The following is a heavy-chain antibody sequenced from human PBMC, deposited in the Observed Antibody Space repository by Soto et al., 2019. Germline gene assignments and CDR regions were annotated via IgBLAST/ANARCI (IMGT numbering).Heavy chain of an antibody. J-gene: IGHJ4*02. CDR2: ISNNSSDI. D-gene: IGHD4-4*01. V-gene: IGHV3-21*01. Sequence: GGSLRLSCAASGFTFSSYWMSWVRQAPGKGLEWVASISNNSSDIYYADSVKGRFTISRDNAKNSLYLQMNSLRAEDTAVYYCARDPYSNYAFDYWGQGTLVTVSS. CDR1: GFTFSSYW. CDR3: ARDPYSNYAFDY.